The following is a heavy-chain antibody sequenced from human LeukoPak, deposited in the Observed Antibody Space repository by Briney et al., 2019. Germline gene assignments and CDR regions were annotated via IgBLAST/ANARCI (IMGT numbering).Heavy chain of an antibody. V-gene: IGHV3-23*01. J-gene: IGHJ4*01. CDR1: GFTFSSCA. CDR3: AKTTGRYDFDD. Sequence: GGSLRLSCAASGFTFSSCAMTWVRQAPGRGLECVSGISGSGGRTYYADSVKGRFTISRDDSKNTLYLQMNSLRAEDTAVYYCAKTTGRYDFDDWGHGTLVTVSS. D-gene: IGHD1-1*01. CDR2: ISGSGGRT.